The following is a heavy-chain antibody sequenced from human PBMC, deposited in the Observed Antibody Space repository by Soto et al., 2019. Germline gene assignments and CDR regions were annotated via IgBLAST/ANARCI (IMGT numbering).Heavy chain of an antibody. D-gene: IGHD3-22*01. Sequence: LRLSCAASGFTFISYSMNWVRQAPGKGLEWVSSISSSSSYIYYADSVKGRFTISRDNAKNSLYLQMNSLRAEDTAVYYCARAAYDSSGYDYWGQGTLVTVSS. V-gene: IGHV3-21*01. CDR1: GFTFISYS. CDR2: ISSSSSYI. J-gene: IGHJ4*02. CDR3: ARAAYDSSGYDY.